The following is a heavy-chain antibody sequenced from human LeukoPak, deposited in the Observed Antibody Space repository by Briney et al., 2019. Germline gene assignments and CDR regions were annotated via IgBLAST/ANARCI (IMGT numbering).Heavy chain of an antibody. CDR2: IIPIFGTA. J-gene: IGHJ4*02. Sequence: SVKVSCKASGGTFSNYAISWVRQAPGQGLEWMGGIIPIFGTADYAQKFQGRVTITADESTSTAYMELSSLRSEDTAVYYCAREWMVRGVIVYFDYWGQGTLVTVSS. CDR3: AREWMVRGVIVYFDY. CDR1: GGTFSNYA. V-gene: IGHV1-69*13. D-gene: IGHD3-10*01.